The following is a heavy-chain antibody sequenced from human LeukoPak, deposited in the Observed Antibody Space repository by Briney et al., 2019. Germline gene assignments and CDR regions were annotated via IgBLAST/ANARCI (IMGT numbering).Heavy chain of an antibody. D-gene: IGHD3-10*01. Sequence: SETLSLTCTVSGGSISSYYWSWIRQPPGKGLEWIGYIYYSGSANYNPSLKSRVTISVDTSKNQISLKLSSVTAADTAVYYCARDPAYSGSLWFGDLGREHWFDPWGQGTLVTVSS. V-gene: IGHV4-59*01. J-gene: IGHJ5*02. CDR1: GGSISSYY. CDR3: ARDPAYSGSLWFGDLGREHWFDP. CDR2: IYYSGSA.